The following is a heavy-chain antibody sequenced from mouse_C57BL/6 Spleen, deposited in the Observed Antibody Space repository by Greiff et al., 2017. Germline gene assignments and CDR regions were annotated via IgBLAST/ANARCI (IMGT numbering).Heavy chain of an antibody. CDR3: AVSGGYGYDDRFAY. CDR2: INPSNGGT. CDR1: GYTFTSYW. Sequence: QVQLQQPGTELVKPGPSVKLSCKASGYTFTSYWMHWVKQRPGQGLEWIGNINPSNGGTNYNEKFKSKTTLTVDKSSSTAYMQLSSLTSEDSAVYYCAVSGGYGYDDRFAYWGQGTLVTVSA. D-gene: IGHD2-2*01. J-gene: IGHJ3*01. V-gene: IGHV1-53*01.